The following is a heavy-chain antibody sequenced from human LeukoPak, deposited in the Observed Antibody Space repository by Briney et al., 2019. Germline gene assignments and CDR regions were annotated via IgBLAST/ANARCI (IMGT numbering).Heavy chain of an antibody. D-gene: IGHD2-15*01. CDR3: ARRRVVVVAATYDY. CDR2: IYYSGST. V-gene: IGHV4-39*01. CDR1: GGSTSSSSYY. J-gene: IGHJ4*02. Sequence: SETLSLTCTVSGGSTSSSSYYWGWIRQPPGKGLEWIGSIYYSGSTYYNPSLKSRVTISVDTSKNQFSLKLSSVTAADTAVYYCARRRVVVVAATYDYWGQGTLVTVSS.